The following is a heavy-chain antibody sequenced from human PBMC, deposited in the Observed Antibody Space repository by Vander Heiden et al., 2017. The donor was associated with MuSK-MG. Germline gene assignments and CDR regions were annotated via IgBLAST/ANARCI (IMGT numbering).Heavy chain of an antibody. D-gene: IGHD3-16*01. CDR2: IHHSGST. CDR1: GYSISSGYY. Sequence: QVQLQESGPGLVKPSETLSLTCAVSGYSISSGYYWGWIRQPPGKGLEWIGTIHHSGSTDYKPALKSRVTISVDTSKNQFSLKLTSVTAADTAVYYCAITRYSWGPDGFDIWGQGTMVTVSS. CDR3: AITRYSWGPDGFDI. J-gene: IGHJ3*02. V-gene: IGHV4-38-2*01.